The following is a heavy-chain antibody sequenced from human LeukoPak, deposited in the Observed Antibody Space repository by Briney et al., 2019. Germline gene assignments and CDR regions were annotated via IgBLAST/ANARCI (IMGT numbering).Heavy chain of an antibody. D-gene: IGHD3-10*01. J-gene: IGHJ6*03. CDR3: ARSSGSYYMNYYYYMDV. CDR1: GGSISSYY. V-gene: IGHV4-59*01. CDR2: IYYSGST. Sequence: SETLSLTCTVSGGSISSYYWSWIRQPPGKGLEWIGYIYYSGSTNYNPSLKSRVTISVDTSKNQFSLKLSSVTAADTAVYYCARSSGSYYMNYYYYMDVWGKGTTVTVSS.